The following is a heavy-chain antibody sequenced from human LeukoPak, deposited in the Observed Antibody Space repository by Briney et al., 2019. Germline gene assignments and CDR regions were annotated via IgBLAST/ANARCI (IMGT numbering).Heavy chain of an antibody. CDR3: AKVSGTTFGDFDY. V-gene: IGHV3-23*01. CDR1: GFTFSSYA. Sequence: PGGSLRLSCAASGFTFSSYAKSWVRQAPGKGLEWVSTISGTGGSTYYADSVKGRFTISSDNSRNTLYLQMNSLRAEDTAVYYCAKVSGTTFGDFDYWGQGALVTVSS. CDR2: ISGTGGST. D-gene: IGHD3-16*01. J-gene: IGHJ4*02.